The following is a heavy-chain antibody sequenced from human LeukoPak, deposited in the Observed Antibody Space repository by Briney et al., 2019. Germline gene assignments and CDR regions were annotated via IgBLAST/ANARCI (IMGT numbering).Heavy chain of an antibody. V-gene: IGHV1-69*05. CDR3: ASGSLGDGYGVGDYYQYTDV. CDR1: GGTFNSYA. J-gene: IGHJ6*03. D-gene: IGHD5-24*01. Sequence: GASVKVSCKASGGTFNSYAISWVRQAPGQGLEWMGGIMPLFGTANYAQEFQGRVTFTTDESASTAYMEVSSLGSEDTAVYYCASGSLGDGYGVGDYYQYTDVWGKGTTVTVSS. CDR2: IMPLFGTA.